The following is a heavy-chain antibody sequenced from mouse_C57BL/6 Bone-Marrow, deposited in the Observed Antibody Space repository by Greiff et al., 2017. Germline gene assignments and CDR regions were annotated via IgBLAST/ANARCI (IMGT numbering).Heavy chain of an antibody. J-gene: IGHJ1*03. V-gene: IGHV1-62-2*01. CDR2: FYPGSGSI. CDR1: GYTFTEYT. CDR3: ARHASPSYYYGSSYNWYFDV. D-gene: IGHD1-1*01. Sequence: VQLQQSGAELVKPGASVKLSCKASGYTFTEYTIHWVKQRSGQGLEWIGWFYPGSGSIKYNEKFKDKATLTAGKSSSTVYMELSRLTSEDSAVYFCARHASPSYYYGSSYNWYFDVWGTGTTVTVSS.